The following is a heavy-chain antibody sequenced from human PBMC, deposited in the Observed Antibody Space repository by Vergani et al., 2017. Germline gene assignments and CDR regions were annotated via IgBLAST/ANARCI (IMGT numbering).Heavy chain of an antibody. CDR1: GGSFSGYY. J-gene: IGHJ4*02. CDR2: INHSGST. Sequence: QVQLHQWGAGLLKPSETLSLTCAVYGGSFSGYYWSWIRQPPGKGMEWMGEINHSGSTNYNPSLKSRVTISVDTSKNQFSLKLSSVTAADTAVYYCARDLANWADYWGQGTLVTVSS. V-gene: IGHV4-34*01. CDR3: ARDLANWADY. D-gene: IGHD7-27*01.